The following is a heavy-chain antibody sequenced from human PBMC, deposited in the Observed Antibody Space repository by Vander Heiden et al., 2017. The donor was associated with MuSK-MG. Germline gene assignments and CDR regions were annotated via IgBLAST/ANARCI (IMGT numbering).Heavy chain of an antibody. Sequence: EVQLVESGGGLVQPGGSLRLSCAASGFTFSSYWMSWVRQAPGKGLEWVANIKQDGSEKYYVDSVKGRVTSARDNAKNSLYLQMNSMRAEDTDVYYCARAGCSGGSCYSITTDYFDYWGQGNLVTVSS. CDR1: GFTFSSYW. CDR2: IKQDGSEK. J-gene: IGHJ4*02. D-gene: IGHD2-15*01. V-gene: IGHV3-7*01. CDR3: ARAGCSGGSCYSITTDYFDY.